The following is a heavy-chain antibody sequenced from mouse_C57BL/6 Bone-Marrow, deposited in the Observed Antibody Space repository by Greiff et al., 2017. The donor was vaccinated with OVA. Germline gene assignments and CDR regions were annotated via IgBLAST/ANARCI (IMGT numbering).Heavy chain of an antibody. CDR2: IDPENGDT. J-gene: IGHJ2*01. Sequence: VQLQQSGAELVRPGASGKLSCTASGLKIKDDYMHWVKERPEQGLEWIGWIDPENGDTEYALKFQGKATITADTSSKTVYLHLSSLTSEDTAVYYCTTYRYWGQGTTLTVSS. V-gene: IGHV14-4*01. CDR3: TTYRY. CDR1: GLKIKDDY.